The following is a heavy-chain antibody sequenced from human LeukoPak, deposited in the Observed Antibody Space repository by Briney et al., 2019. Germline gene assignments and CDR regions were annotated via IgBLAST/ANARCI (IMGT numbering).Heavy chain of an antibody. CDR3: ARGDSSGYYARLYYFDY. V-gene: IGHV4-59*08. D-gene: IGHD3-22*01. J-gene: IGHJ4*02. CDR1: GGSISNDY. Sequence: SETLSLTCTVSGGSISNDYWSWIRQPPGKGLEWIGYIYYSGSTNYNPSLKSRVTISVDTSKNQFSLKLSSVTAADTAVYYCARGDSSGYYARLYYFDYWGQGTLVTVSS. CDR2: IYYSGST.